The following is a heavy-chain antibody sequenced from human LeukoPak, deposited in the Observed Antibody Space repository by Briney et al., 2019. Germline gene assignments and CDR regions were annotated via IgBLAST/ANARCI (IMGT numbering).Heavy chain of an antibody. J-gene: IGHJ4*02. CDR1: GGSISSSSYY. CDR3: ANLGYCSSTSCSYFDY. V-gene: IGHV4-39*01. CDR2: IYYSGST. D-gene: IGHD2-2*01. Sequence: PSETLSLTCTVSGGSISSSSYYWGWIRQPPGKGLEWIGSIYYSGSTYYNPSLKSRVTISVDTSKNQFSLKLSSVTAADTAVYYCANLGYCSSTSCSYFDYWGQGTLVTVSS.